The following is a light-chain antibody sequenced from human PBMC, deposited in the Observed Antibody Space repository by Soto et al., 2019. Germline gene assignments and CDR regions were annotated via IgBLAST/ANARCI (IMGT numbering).Light chain of an antibody. Sequence: QSALTQPASVSGSPGQSITISCTGTSSDVGGYNYVSWYQQHPGKAPKVMIYDVSNRPSGVSNRFSGSKSGNTASLTISGLQAAAEADYYCSSYTTSSSYVFGTGTKLTVL. J-gene: IGLJ1*01. V-gene: IGLV2-14*03. CDR1: SSDVGGYNY. CDR3: SSYTTSSSYV. CDR2: DVS.